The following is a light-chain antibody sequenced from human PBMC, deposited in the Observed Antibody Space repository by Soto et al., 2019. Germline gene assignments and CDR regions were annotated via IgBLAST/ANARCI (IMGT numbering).Light chain of an antibody. Sequence: EIVMTQSPTTLSVNPGESATLSCRASQSVSSNLAWYQQKPGQAPRLLIYGASTRATGIPARFSGSGSGTEFTLTISSLQSEDFAVYYWQQYNNWPWTFGQGTKVDI. CDR3: QQYNNWPWT. J-gene: IGKJ1*01. CDR1: QSVSSN. V-gene: IGKV3-15*01. CDR2: GAS.